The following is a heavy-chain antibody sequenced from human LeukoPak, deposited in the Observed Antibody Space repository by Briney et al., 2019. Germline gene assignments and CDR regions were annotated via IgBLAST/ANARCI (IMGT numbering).Heavy chain of an antibody. V-gene: IGHV3-30*04. J-gene: IGHJ4*02. CDR2: ISYDGSNK. CDR3: ARDSRGYSYGSDFDY. Sequence: PGGSLRLSCAASGFTFSSYAMHWVRQAPGKGLEWVAVISYDGSNKYYADSVKGRFTISRDNSKNTLYLQMNSLRAEDTAVYYCARDSRGYSYGSDFDYWGQGTLVTVSS. D-gene: IGHD5-18*01. CDR1: GFTFSSYA.